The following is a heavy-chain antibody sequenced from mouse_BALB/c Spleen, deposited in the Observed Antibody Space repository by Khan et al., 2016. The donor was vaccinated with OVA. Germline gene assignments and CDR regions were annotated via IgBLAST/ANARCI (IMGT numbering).Heavy chain of an antibody. CDR1: GFTFSSYT. CDR2: ITSGGSYT. CDR3: TASY. Sequence: EVHLVESGGDLVKPGGSLKLSCAASGFTFSSYTMSWVRQTPEKRLEWVATITSGGSYTYYPDSVKGRFTISRDNAKNTLYLQMSILKSEDTAMYYCTASYWGQGTLVTVSA. V-gene: IGHV5-6-4*01. J-gene: IGHJ3*01.